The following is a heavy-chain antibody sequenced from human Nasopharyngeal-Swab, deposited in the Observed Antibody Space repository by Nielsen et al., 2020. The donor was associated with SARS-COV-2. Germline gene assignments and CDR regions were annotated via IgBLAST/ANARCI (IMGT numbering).Heavy chain of an antibody. Sequence: GESLKISCAASGFNFSSYAMSWVRQAPGKGLEWVSIISGSGDTTYYADSVKDRFTISRDNSKNTLYLQTNSLRLEDTAVYYCAKAPYLRGLDVWGQGTTVTVTS. CDR3: AKAPYLRGLDV. CDR2: ISGSGDTT. CDR1: GFNFSSYA. V-gene: IGHV3-23*01. J-gene: IGHJ6*02. D-gene: IGHD2-21*01.